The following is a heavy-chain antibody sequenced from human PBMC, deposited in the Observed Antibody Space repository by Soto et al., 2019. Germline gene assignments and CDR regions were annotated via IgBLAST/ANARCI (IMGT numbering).Heavy chain of an antibody. Sequence: ASVKVSCKASGYTFTSYYMHWVRQAPGQGLEWMGIINPSGGSTSYAQKFQGRVTMTRDTSTSTVYMELSSLRSEDTAVYYCARDRVPYYDILTGYYQFDPWGQGTLVTVSS. CDR2: INPSGGST. CDR1: GYTFTSYY. V-gene: IGHV1-46*01. D-gene: IGHD3-9*01. J-gene: IGHJ5*02. CDR3: ARDRVPYYDILTGYYQFDP.